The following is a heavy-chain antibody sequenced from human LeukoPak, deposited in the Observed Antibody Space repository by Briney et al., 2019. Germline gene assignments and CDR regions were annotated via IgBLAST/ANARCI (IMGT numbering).Heavy chain of an antibody. V-gene: IGHV4-61*02. CDR1: GGSISSGSYY. D-gene: IGHD4-23*01. CDR2: IYTSGST. J-gene: IGHJ5*02. CDR3: ARDYGGNNWFDP. Sequence: PSETLSLTCTVSGGSISSGSYYWSWIRQPAGKGLEWIGRIYTSGSTNYNPSPKSRVTISVDTSKNQFSLKLSSVTAADTAVYYCARDYGGNNWFDPWGQGTLVTVSS.